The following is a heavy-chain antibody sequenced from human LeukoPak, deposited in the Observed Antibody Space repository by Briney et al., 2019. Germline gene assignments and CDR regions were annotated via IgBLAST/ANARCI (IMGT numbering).Heavy chain of an antibody. CDR1: GGTFSSYA. CDR2: IIPIFGTA. V-gene: IGHV1-69*13. CDR3: ARGSLSGSTMVRGVIPDAFGI. J-gene: IGHJ3*02. Sequence: EASVKASCKASGGTFSSYAISWVRQAPGQGLEWMGGIIPIFGTANYAQKFQGRVTITADESTSTAYMELSSLRSEDTAVYYCARGSLSGSTMVRGVIPDAFGIWGQGTMVTVSS. D-gene: IGHD3-10*01.